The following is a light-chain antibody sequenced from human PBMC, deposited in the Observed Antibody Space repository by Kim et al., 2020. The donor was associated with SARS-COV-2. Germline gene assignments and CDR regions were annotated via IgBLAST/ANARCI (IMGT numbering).Light chain of an antibody. J-gene: IGLJ3*02. CDR2: RNN. CDR1: SSNIGSNY. Sequence: ELTQPPSASGTPGQRVTISCSGSSSNIGSNYVYWYQQLPGTAPKLLIYRNNQRPSGVPDRFSGSKSGTSASLAISGLRSEDEADYYCAAWDDSLSGSWVFGGGTQLTVL. CDR3: AAWDDSLSGSWV. V-gene: IGLV1-47*01.